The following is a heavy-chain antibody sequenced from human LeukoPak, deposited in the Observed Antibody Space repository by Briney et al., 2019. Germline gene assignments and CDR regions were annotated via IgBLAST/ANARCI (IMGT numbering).Heavy chain of an antibody. Sequence: SETLSLTCAVHGGSFSGYYWSWIRQPPGKGLEWIGEINHSGSTNYNPSLKSRVTISVDTSKNQFSLKLSSVTAADTAVYYCARARKLEMATYPFDYWGQGTLVTVSS. J-gene: IGHJ4*02. V-gene: IGHV4-34*01. CDR1: GGSFSGYY. CDR3: ARARKLEMATYPFDY. CDR2: INHSGST. D-gene: IGHD5-24*01.